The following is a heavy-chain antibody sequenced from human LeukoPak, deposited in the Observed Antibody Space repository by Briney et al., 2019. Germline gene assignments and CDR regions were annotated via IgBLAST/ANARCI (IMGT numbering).Heavy chain of an antibody. CDR1: GYTFMSHG. V-gene: IGHV1-18*01. CDR3: ARATGTWGHDCFDI. D-gene: IGHD2-21*01. CDR2: ISGDSSNT. J-gene: IGHJ3*02. Sequence: GASLKVSCKAYGYTFMSHGISWVRQAPGQGLEWMGWISGDSSNTNYAQRLQGRVTMTTDTSTTTAYMELRSLRSDDTAVYYCARATGTWGHDCFDIWGQGTMVTVSS.